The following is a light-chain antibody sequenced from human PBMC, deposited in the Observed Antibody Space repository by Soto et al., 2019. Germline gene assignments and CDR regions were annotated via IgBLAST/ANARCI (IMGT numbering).Light chain of an antibody. CDR2: GAT. Sequence: EIVMTQSPASLSVSSGESATLSCRASQNVATNLAWYQHKPGQPPRLLIYGATTRATGVPARFSGSGSGTYFTLTIRGQQDEASALYYCQQYNDWPPEDTFGQGTKLEIK. V-gene: IGKV3-15*01. J-gene: IGKJ2*01. CDR3: QQYNDWPPEDT. CDR1: QNVATN.